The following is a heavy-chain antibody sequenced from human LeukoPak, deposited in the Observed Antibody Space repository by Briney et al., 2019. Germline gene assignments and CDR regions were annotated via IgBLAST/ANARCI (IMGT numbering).Heavy chain of an antibody. CDR3: AHLGQWLAQFDY. D-gene: IGHD6-19*01. J-gene: IGHJ4*02. CDR2: VSGSGDNT. Sequence: PGGSLRLSCAASGFTVSSNYMSWVRQAPGEGLEWVSSVSGSGDNTYYADSVKGRFTISRDNSEKTLYLQMNSLRAEDTAIYYCAHLGQWLAQFDYWGQGTLVTVSS. V-gene: IGHV3-23*01. CDR1: GFTVSSNY.